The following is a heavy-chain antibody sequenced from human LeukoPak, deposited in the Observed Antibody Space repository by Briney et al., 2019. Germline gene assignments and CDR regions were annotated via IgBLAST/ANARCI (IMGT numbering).Heavy chain of an antibody. D-gene: IGHD4-17*01. Sequence: PSETLSLTCAVYGGSFSGYYWSWIRQPPGKGLEWIGEINHSGSTNYNPSLKSRVTISVDTSKNQFSLKLSSVAAADTAVYYCARRLPLRGAFDIWGQGTMVTVSS. CDR3: ARRLPLRGAFDI. J-gene: IGHJ3*02. CDR1: GGSFSGYY. CDR2: INHSGST. V-gene: IGHV4-34*01.